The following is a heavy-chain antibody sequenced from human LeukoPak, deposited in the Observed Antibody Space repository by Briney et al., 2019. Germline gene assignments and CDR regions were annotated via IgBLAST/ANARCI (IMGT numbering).Heavy chain of an antibody. J-gene: IGHJ5*02. CDR3: ARARAIVVVPAARSGWFDP. D-gene: IGHD2-2*01. Sequence: ASVKVSCKASGYTFTGYYMHWVRQAPGQGLEWMGCINPNSGGTNYAQKFQGRVTMTRDTSISTAYMELSRLRSDDTAVYYCARARAIVVVPAARSGWFDPWGQGTLVTVSS. V-gene: IGHV1-2*02. CDR2: INPNSGGT. CDR1: GYTFTGYY.